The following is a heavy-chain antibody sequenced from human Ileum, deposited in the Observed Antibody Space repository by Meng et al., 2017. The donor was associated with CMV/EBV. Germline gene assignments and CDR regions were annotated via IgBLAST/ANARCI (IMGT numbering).Heavy chain of an antibody. J-gene: IGHJ4*02. CDR3: VRGNWVSDF. Sequence: QVHLQQWGAEVVKPSETLSLTHTVSADSFTGYHWTWIRQPPGKGPEWIGEINYRGSIHYNPSLESRVTISLDMSTNQLSLKLNSVTAADTAVYYCVRGNWVSDFWGQGTLVTVSS. D-gene: IGHD7-27*01. V-gene: IGHV4-34*01. CDR1: ADSFTGYH. CDR2: INYRGSI.